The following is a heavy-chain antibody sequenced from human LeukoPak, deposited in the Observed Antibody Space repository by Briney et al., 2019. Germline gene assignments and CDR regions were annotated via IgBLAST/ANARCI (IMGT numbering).Heavy chain of an antibody. D-gene: IGHD3-10*01. CDR1: GYSISSGYY. J-gene: IGHJ3*02. V-gene: IGHV4-38-2*01. CDR2: IYHSGST. Sequence: SETLSLTCAVSGYSISSGYYWGWIRQPPGKGLEWIGSIYHSGSTYYNPSLKSRVSISVDTSRNQFSLKLSSVTAADTAVYYCARRADYYGSGIFAFGIWGQGTMVTVSS. CDR3: ARRADYYGSGIFAFGI.